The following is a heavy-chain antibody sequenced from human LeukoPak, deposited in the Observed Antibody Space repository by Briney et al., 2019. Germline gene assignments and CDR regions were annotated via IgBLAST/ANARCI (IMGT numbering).Heavy chain of an antibody. CDR2: IYGTGST. CDR3: ARYDSRGSASTRFDY. D-gene: IGHD3-16*01. V-gene: IGHV4-38-2*01. Sequence: PSDTLSLTCAVSGYPLGKNYYWGWIRQPPGKGLEWIGRIYGTGSTSYNPSLMNRVTMSVDTSKNHFSLKLTSVTAADTAVYYCARYDSRGSASTRFDYWGQGILVTISS. CDR1: GYPLGKNYY. J-gene: IGHJ4*02.